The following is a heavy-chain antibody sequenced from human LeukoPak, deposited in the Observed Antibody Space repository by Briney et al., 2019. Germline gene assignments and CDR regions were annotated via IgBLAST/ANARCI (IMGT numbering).Heavy chain of an antibody. Sequence: SETLSLTCTVSGGSISSYYWSWIRQPPGKGLEWLGYIYYSGSTNYNPSLKSRVTISVDTSKNQFSLKLSSVTAADTAVYYCARGGIAAAGTPSTWYFDLWGRGTLVTVSS. CDR3: ARGGIAAAGTPSTWYFDL. CDR1: GGSISSYY. J-gene: IGHJ2*01. D-gene: IGHD6-13*01. V-gene: IGHV4-59*01. CDR2: IYYSGST.